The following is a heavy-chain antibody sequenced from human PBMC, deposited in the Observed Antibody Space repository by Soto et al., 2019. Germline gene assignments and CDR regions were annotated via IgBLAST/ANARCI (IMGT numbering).Heavy chain of an antibody. Sequence: EVQLLESGGGLVQPGGSLRLSCAASGFTFSSYAMSWVRQAPGKGLEWVSAISGSGGSTYYADSVKGRFTISRDNSKNTLYLQMNSLRAEDTAVYDCAKGDSGSLYGFAYWGQGTLVTVSA. D-gene: IGHD6-13*01. CDR3: AKGDSGSLYGFAY. CDR1: GFTFSSYA. CDR2: ISGSGGST. V-gene: IGHV3-23*01. J-gene: IGHJ4*02.